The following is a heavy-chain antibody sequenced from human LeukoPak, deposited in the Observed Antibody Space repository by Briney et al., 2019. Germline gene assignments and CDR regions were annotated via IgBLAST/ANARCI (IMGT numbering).Heavy chain of an antibody. CDR1: GFTFSSYA. J-gene: IGHJ4*02. D-gene: IGHD3-22*01. CDR2: ISGGGGST. Sequence: PGGSLRLSCAASGFTFSSYAMGWARHAPGKGLQWVSAISGGGGSTYYADSVKGRFTISRDNSKNTLFLQMNSLRAEDTAVYYCAKDYYDSSGPSFDYWGQGTLVTVSS. V-gene: IGHV3-23*01. CDR3: AKDYYDSSGPSFDY.